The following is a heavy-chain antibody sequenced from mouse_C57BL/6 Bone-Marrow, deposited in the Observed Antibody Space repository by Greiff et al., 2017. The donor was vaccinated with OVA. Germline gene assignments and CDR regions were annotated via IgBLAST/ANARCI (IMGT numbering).Heavy chain of an antibody. D-gene: IGHD1-1*01. CDR1: GYTFTSYW. CDR2: IDPSDSYT. V-gene: IGHV1-69*01. J-gene: IGHJ1*03. CDR3: ASPYYYGSSYRYFDV. Sequence: QVQLQQPGAELVMPGASVKLSCKASGYTFTSYWMHWVKQRPGQGLEWIGEIDPSDSYTNYNQKFKGKSTLTVDKSSSTAYMQLSSLTSEDSADEYGASPYYYGSSYRYFDVWGTGTTVTVSS.